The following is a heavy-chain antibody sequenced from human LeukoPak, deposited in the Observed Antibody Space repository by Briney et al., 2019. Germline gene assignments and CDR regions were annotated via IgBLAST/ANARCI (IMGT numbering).Heavy chain of an antibody. V-gene: IGHV1-8*01. D-gene: IGHD6-6*01. J-gene: IGHJ4*02. CDR2: MNPNSGNT. Sequence: ASVKVSCKASGYTFTSYDINWVRQATGQGLEWMGWMNPNSGNTGYAQKFQGRVTMTRNTSISTAYMELSSLRSEDTAAYYCARGGPGAYSSSSDFDYWGKGTLVTVSS. CDR1: GYTFTSYD. CDR3: ARGGPGAYSSSSDFDY.